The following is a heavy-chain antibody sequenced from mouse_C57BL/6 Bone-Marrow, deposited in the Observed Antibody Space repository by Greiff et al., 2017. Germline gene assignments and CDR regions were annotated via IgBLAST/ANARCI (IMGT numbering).Heavy chain of an antibody. Sequence: EVKLVESGGGLVQPGGSLKLSCAASGFTFSDYYMYWVRQTPEKRLEWVAYISNGGGSTYYPDTVKGRFTISRDNAKNTLYLQMSRLKSEDTAMYYCARHDLYWGQGTTLTVSS. CDR3: ARHDLY. V-gene: IGHV5-12*01. CDR1: GFTFSDYY. CDR2: ISNGGGST. J-gene: IGHJ2*01.